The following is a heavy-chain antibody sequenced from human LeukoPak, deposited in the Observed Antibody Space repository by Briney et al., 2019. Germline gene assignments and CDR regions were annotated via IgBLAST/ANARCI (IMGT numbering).Heavy chain of an antibody. CDR3: AKVRFGVTARYHFDF. V-gene: IGHV3-23*01. CDR2: ISTSGGST. CDR1: GFTFSSNA. J-gene: IGHJ4*02. D-gene: IGHD3-10*01. Sequence: GGSLRLSCAASGFTFSSNAMSWVRQAPGKGLEWVSTISTSGGSTYYADSVKGRFTISRDNSKNTLYLQMNSLRAEDTAVYYCAKVRFGVTARYHFDFWGQGTLVTVSS.